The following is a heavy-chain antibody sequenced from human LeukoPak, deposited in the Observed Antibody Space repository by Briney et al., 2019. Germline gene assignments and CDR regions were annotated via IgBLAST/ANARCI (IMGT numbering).Heavy chain of an antibody. V-gene: IGHV4-34*01. CDR2: INHSGST. CDR3: AGEGYSSSWPAYYFDY. CDR1: GGSFSGYY. D-gene: IGHD6-13*01. J-gene: IGHJ4*02. Sequence: SETLSLTCAVYGGSFSGYYWSWIRQPPGKGLEWIGEINHSGSTNYNPSLKSRVTISVDTSKNQFSLKLSSVTAADTAVYYCAGEGYSSSWPAYYFDYWGQGTLVTVSS.